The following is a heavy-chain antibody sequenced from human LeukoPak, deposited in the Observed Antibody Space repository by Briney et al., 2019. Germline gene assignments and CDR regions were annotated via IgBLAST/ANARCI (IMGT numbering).Heavy chain of an antibody. CDR3: AKDHIVVVTATPNFDY. CDR2: IRYAGNSK. D-gene: IGHD2-21*02. Sequence: GGSLRLSCTASEFSFSRYGMHWVRQAPGKGLEWVAFIRYAGNSKHYGDSVKGRFTISRDNSKNTLYLQMNSLRAEDTAVYYCAKDHIVVVTATPNFDYWGQGTLVTVSS. V-gene: IGHV3-30*02. CDR1: EFSFSRYG. J-gene: IGHJ4*02.